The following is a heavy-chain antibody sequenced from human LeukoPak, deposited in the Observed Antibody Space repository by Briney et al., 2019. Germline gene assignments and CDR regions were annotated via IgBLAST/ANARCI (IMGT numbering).Heavy chain of an antibody. V-gene: IGHV3-30-3*01. CDR3: ARGGSSWSYYSYYGMDV. CDR1: GFTFSSYA. Sequence: VQPGRSLRLSCAASGFTFSSYAMHWVRQAPGKGLEWVTVISYDGSNKYYADSVKGRFTISRDNSKNTLYLQMNSLRAEDTAVYYCARGGSSWSYYSYYGMDVWGQGTTVTVSS. CDR2: ISYDGSNK. D-gene: IGHD6-13*01. J-gene: IGHJ6*02.